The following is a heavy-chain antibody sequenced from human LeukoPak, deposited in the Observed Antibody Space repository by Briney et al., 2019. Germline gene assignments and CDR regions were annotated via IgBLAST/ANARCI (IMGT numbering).Heavy chain of an antibody. CDR3: ARPAAGTGFDY. D-gene: IGHD6-13*01. Sequence: GESLKISCKGSGYTFSNYWIAWVRQMPGKGLEWMGIIYPDDSDTRHSPSFQGQVTISADKSISTAYLQWSSLKASDTAIYYCARPAAGTGFDYWGQGTLVTVSS. J-gene: IGHJ4*02. CDR2: IYPDDSDT. CDR1: GYTFSNYW. V-gene: IGHV5-51*01.